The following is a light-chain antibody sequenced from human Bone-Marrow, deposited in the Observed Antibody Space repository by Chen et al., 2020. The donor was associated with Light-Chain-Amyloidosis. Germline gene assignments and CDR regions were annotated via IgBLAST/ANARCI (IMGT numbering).Light chain of an antibody. CDR3: SSYTITNTLV. V-gene: IGLV2-14*01. CDR1: SSDVGGDNH. Sequence: QSALTQPASVPGSPGQSITISCTGTSSDVGGDNHVSWYQQHPDQAPKLMIYEVTNRPSWVPDLSSGSKSDNTASLTISGFQTEDEADYFCSSYTITNTLVFGSGTRVTVL. CDR2: EVT. J-gene: IGLJ1*01.